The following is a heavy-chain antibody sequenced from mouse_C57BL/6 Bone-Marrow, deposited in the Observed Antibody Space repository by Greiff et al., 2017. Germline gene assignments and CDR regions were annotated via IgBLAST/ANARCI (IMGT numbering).Heavy chain of an antibody. CDR1: GFSFNTYA. CDR3: GRQGGFAY. V-gene: IGHV10-1*01. CDR2: IRSKSNNYAT. Sequence: EAGGGLVQPKGSLKLSCAASGFSFNTYAMNWVRQAPGKGLEWVARIRSKSNNYATYYADSVKDRFTISRDDSESMLYLQMNNLKTEDAAMYYCGRQGGFAYWGQGTLVTVSA. J-gene: IGHJ3*01.